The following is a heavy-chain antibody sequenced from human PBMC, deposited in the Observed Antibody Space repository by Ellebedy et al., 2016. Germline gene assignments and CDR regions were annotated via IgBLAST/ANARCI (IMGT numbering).Heavy chain of an antibody. CDR3: ARCGDYYGMDV. Sequence: SETLSLTXAVYGGSFSGYYWSWIRQPPGKGLEWIGEINHSGSTNYNPSLKSRVTISVDTSKNQFSLKLSSVTAADTAVYYCARCGDYYGMDVWGQGTTVTVSS. J-gene: IGHJ6*02. V-gene: IGHV4-34*01. D-gene: IGHD4-17*01. CDR2: INHSGST. CDR1: GGSFSGYY.